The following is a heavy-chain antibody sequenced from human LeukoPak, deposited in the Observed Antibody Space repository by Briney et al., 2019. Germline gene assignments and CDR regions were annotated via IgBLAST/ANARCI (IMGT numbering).Heavy chain of an antibody. J-gene: IGHJ4*02. V-gene: IGHV4-4*07. CDR1: GGSIIRNY. Sequence: SETLSLTCTVSGGSIIRNYWSWIRQPAGKGLEWIGHIYDSGTNYNPSLKSRASMSLDTSKNQFSLRLSSVTAADTAVYYCARRGDWLDFWGQGTLVTVSS. CDR2: IYDSGT. D-gene: IGHD3-16*01. CDR3: ARRGDWLDF.